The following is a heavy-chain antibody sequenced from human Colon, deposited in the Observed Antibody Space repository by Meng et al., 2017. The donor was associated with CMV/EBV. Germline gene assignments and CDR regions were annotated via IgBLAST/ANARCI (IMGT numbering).Heavy chain of an antibody. D-gene: IGHD6-6*01. J-gene: IGHJ5*02. CDR1: GYTFTGYY. Sequence: ASVKVSCKASGYTFTGYYLHWVRQAPGQGLEWIGWINLNGGGTDYARAFEGRVTMTREMSTTTAYLELHRLTPDDTAVYYCAKDRRYTSSSNWFDPWGQGTLVTVSS. V-gene: IGHV1-2*02. CDR2: INLNGGGT. CDR3: AKDRRYTSSSNWFDP.